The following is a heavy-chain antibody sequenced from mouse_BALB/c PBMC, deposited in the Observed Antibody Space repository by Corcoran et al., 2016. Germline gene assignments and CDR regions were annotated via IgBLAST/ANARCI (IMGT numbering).Heavy chain of an antibody. Sequence: QVHLQQSGAELMKPGASVKISCKATGYTFSTYWIEWVKQRPGHGLEWIGEILPGSGSTNYNEKFKGKATFTADTSSNTAYMQLNCLTSEDSAVEYCARSYGSSRAWFAYWGQGTLVTVSA. CDR1: GYTFSTYW. V-gene: IGHV1-9*01. CDR2: ILPGSGST. CDR3: ARSYGSSRAWFAY. D-gene: IGHD1-1*01. J-gene: IGHJ3*01.